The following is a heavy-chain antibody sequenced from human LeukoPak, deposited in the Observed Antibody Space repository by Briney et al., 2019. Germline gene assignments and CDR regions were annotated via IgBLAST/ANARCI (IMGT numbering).Heavy chain of an antibody. CDR2: ISYDGSNK. D-gene: IGHD3-3*01. CDR1: GFTFSSYG. J-gene: IGHJ5*02. Sequence: PGGSLRLSCAASGFTFSSYGMHWVRQAPGKGLEWVAVISYDGSNKYYADSVKGRFTIPRDNSKNTLYLQMNSLRAEDTAVYYCAKGPSYDFWSGYYLNNWFDPWGQGTLVTVSS. CDR3: AKGPSYDFWSGYYLNNWFDP. V-gene: IGHV3-30*18.